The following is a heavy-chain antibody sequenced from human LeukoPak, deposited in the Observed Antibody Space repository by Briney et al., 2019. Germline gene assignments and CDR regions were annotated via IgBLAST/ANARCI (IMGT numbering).Heavy chain of an antibody. Sequence: ASVKVSCKASRYTFTGYYMHWVRQAPGQGLEWMGWINPNSGGTNYAQKFQGRVTMTRDTSISTAYMELSRLRSDDTAVYYCARDGGYCSSTSCYLEAFDIWGQGTMVTVSS. D-gene: IGHD2-2*01. V-gene: IGHV1-2*02. J-gene: IGHJ3*02. CDR2: INPNSGGT. CDR1: RYTFTGYY. CDR3: ARDGGYCSSTSCYLEAFDI.